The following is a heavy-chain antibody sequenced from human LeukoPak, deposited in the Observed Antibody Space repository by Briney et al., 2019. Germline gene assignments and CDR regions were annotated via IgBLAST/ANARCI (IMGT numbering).Heavy chain of an antibody. V-gene: IGHV4-30-4*08. D-gene: IGHD3-16*01. J-gene: IGHJ6*03. Sequence: PSETLSLTCTVSGGSISSGDYYWSWIRQPPGKGLEWIGYIYYSGSTYYNPSLKGRVTISVDTSKNQFSLKLSSVTAADTAVYYCARDLGNYYYYMDVWGKGTTVTVSS. CDR1: GGSISSGDYY. CDR2: IYYSGST. CDR3: ARDLGNYYYYMDV.